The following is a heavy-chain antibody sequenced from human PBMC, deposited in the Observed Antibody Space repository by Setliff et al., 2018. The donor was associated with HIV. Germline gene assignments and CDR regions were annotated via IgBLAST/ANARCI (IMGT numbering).Heavy chain of an antibody. CDR2: INHYGGAA. V-gene: IGHV1-46*01. CDR3: ARVYCSTRSCVDEWYFDY. CDR1: GYIFTDYY. Sequence: ASVKVSCKASGYIFTDYYLHWVRQAPGQGLEWMGVINHYGGAADFAQRFRDRLAMTTDTSTSTVFLELSSLRSEDTAIYYCARVYCSTRSCVDEWYFDYWGQGTLVTVSS. D-gene: IGHD2-2*01. J-gene: IGHJ4*02.